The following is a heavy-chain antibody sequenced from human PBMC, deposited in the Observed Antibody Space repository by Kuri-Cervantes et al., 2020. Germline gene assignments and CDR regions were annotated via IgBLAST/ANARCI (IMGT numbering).Heavy chain of an antibody. CDR3: ARPDCSDDHCPYGKFYYYMDV. D-gene: IGHD2-15*01. Sequence: GESLKISCAAPGFPFSRYAMSWVRQAPGKGLEWVSTITGSGGTTYYADPVKGRFTISRDNAKNTLYLQMNSLRAEDTAVYYCARPDCSDDHCPYGKFYYYMDVWGKGTTVTVSS. CDR2: ITGSGGTT. V-gene: IGHV3-23*01. J-gene: IGHJ6*03. CDR1: GFPFSRYA.